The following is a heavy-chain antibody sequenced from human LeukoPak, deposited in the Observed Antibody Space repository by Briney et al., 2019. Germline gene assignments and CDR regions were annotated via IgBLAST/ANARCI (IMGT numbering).Heavy chain of an antibody. V-gene: IGHV4-38-2*02. CDR2: IDHSGST. CDR1: GCSISSGYY. Sequence: SETLSLTCTVSGCSISSGYYWGWIRQPPGKGLEWTGSIDHSGSTYYTPSLKSRITISVDMSKNQFSLKLSSLTAADTAVYYCARDSALAQAVMFDYWGQGTLVTVSS. D-gene: IGHD6-19*01. J-gene: IGHJ4*02. CDR3: ARDSALAQAVMFDY.